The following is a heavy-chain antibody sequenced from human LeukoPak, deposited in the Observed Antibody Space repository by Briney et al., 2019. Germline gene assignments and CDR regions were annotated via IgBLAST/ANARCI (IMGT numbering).Heavy chain of an antibody. CDR1: GYTLTELS. D-gene: IGHD2-2*01. V-gene: IGHV1-24*01. CDR2: FDPEDGET. CDR3: ATGPYCSSTSCLPYYYYYMDV. J-gene: IGHJ6*03. Sequence: ASVKVSCKVSGYTLTELSMHWVRQAPGKGLEWMGGFDPEDGETIYAQKFQGRVTMTEDTSTDTAYMELSSLRSEDTAVYYCATGPYCSSTSCLPYYYYYMDVWGKGTTVTVSS.